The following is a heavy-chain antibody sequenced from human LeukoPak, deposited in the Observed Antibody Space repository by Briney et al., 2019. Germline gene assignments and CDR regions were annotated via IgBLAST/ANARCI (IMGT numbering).Heavy chain of an antibody. Sequence: GGSLRRSGAASGFTFSSYAMHWVRQAPGNGLEWVAFVSYDANNEKYTESVRGRFIISRDNARNNLHMQINSLRPEDTAVYYCAKDGHASGTQPARFESWGQGTLITVSS. CDR3: AKDGHASGTQPARFES. CDR2: VSYDANNE. CDR1: GFTFSSYA. D-gene: IGHD3-10*01. V-gene: IGHV3-30*02. J-gene: IGHJ4*02.